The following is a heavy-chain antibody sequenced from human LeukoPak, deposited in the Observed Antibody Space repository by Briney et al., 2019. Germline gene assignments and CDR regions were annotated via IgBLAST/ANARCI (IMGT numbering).Heavy chain of an antibody. V-gene: IGHV1-46*01. CDR1: GYSFSDYY. CDR3: ARDADYYGSGTYYMDV. D-gene: IGHD3-10*01. Sequence: ASVKVSCKASGYSFSDYYMHWVRQAPGQGLEWMGIINPSGGSATYAQKFQGRVTMTRDTSTSTVYMELSSLRSEDTAMYYCARDADYYGSGTYYMDVWGKGTTVTVSS. J-gene: IGHJ6*03. CDR2: INPSGGSA.